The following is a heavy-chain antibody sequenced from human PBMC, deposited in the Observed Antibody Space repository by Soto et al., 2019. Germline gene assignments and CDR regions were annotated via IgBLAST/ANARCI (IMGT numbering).Heavy chain of an antibody. CDR1: GGSFSGYY. D-gene: IGHD6-6*01. CDR3: ARGGPRVIAARPYYYYYMDV. CDR2: INHSGST. J-gene: IGHJ6*03. V-gene: IGHV4-34*01. Sequence: QVQLQQWGAGLLKPSETLSLPCAVYGGSFSGYYWSWIRQPPGKGLEWIGEINHSGSTNYNPSLKGRVTISVDTSKNQFSLKLSSVTAADTAVYYCARGGPRVIAARPYYYYYMDVWGKGTTVTVSS.